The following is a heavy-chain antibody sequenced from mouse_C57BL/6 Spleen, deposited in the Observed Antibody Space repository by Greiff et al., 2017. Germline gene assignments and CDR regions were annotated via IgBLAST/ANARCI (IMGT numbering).Heavy chain of an antibody. CDR3: ARRDYDDGGDFAY. CDR1: GYAFSSYW. CDR2: IYPGDGDT. V-gene: IGHV1-80*01. Sequence: QVQLQQSGAELVKPGASVKISCKASGYAFSSYWMNWVKQRPGKGLEWIGQIYPGDGDTNYNGKFKGKATLTADKSSSTAYMQLSSLTSEDSAVYFCARRDYDDGGDFAYWGQGTLVTVSA. D-gene: IGHD2-4*01. J-gene: IGHJ3*01.